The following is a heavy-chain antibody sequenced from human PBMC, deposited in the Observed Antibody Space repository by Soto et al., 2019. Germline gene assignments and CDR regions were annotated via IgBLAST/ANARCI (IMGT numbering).Heavy chain of an antibody. V-gene: IGHV3-23*01. Sequence: KGREWVSGISGSGGSTYYAYSVKGRFTITRDNSENPLYLQLNSRRAEDTAVYYCAKDQLFFGELFWRSDYHGTAVWLHGSSVTVSS. J-gene: IGHJ6*02. D-gene: IGHD3-10*01. CDR3: AKDQLFFGELFWRSDYHGTAV. CDR2: ISGSGGST.